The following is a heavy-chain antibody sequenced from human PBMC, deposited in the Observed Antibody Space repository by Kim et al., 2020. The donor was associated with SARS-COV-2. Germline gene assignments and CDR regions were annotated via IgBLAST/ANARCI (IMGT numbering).Heavy chain of an antibody. CDR3: SRAGRHWLVRPIVYYFDY. D-gene: IGHD6-6*01. CDR2: INLSGST. V-gene: IGHV4-34*01. CDR1: GGSFSGYY. J-gene: IGHJ4*01. Sequence: SETLSLTCAVYGGSFSGYYWSWIRQPPGKGLEWIGEINLSGSTSSNPSLKSQVPISVYTSKYQFSLNLSSVTAADTAAYYCSRAGRHWLVRPIVYYFDY.